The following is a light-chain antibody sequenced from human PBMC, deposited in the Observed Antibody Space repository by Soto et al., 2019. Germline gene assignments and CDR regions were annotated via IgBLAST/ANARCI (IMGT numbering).Light chain of an antibody. J-gene: IGKJ4*01. CDR2: GAS. V-gene: IGKV3-15*01. CDR1: QSDSSN. Sequence: EIVMTQSQATLSVSPGERATLSCMASQSDSSNLAWYQQKPGPAPRLLIYGASTRTTVIPARFSGSGSVTEFTLTNSSLQSEDFAVYYCQQYNIWPRTFGVGNNVQSK. CDR3: QQYNIWPRT.